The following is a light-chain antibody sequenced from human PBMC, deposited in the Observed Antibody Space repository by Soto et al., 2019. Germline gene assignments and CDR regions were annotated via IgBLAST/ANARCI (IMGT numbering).Light chain of an antibody. CDR1: SSDVGGYDH. CDR3: SSYRSGSTAFV. CDR2: DVR. J-gene: IGLJ1*01. V-gene: IGLV2-14*03. Sequence: QSVLTQPASVSGSPGQSIIISCTGTSSDVGGYDHVSWYQQHPGRAPKLMIFDVRNRPSGVSNRFSGSKSGNTASLIISGLQTEDEADYYCSSYRSGSTAFVFGTGTKVTVL.